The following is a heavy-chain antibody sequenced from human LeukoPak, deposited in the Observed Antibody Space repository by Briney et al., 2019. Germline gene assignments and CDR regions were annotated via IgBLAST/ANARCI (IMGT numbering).Heavy chain of an antibody. V-gene: IGHV3-74*01. CDR3: LTIVETDIEAFDI. J-gene: IGHJ3*02. CDR2: INPDDGST. D-gene: IGHD2-21*01. Sequence: GGSLRLSRAASGFTFRKYWLHWVRQAPGKGLVWVSRINPDDGSTSYADSVKGRFTISRDNAKSTLYLQMNSLRAEDTAVYYCLTIVETDIEAFDIWGQGTKVTVSS. CDR1: GFTFRKYW.